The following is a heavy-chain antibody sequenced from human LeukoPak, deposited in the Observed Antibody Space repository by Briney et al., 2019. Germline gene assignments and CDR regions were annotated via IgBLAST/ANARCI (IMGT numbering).Heavy chain of an antibody. CDR3: ARSQGYYEFDY. D-gene: IGHD3-3*01. J-gene: IGHJ4*02. Sequence: PSETLSLTCTVSGGSISSSSYYWGWIRQPPGKGLEWIRSIYYSGSTYYNPSLKSRLTISVDTYKNQFSLKLNSVTAADTAVYYCARSQGYYEFDYWGQGTLVTVSS. V-gene: IGHV4-39*01. CDR1: GGSISSSSYY. CDR2: IYYSGST.